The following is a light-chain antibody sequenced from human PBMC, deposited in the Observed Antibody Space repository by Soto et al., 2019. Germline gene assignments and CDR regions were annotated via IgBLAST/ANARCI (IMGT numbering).Light chain of an antibody. CDR1: QSVGSRS. V-gene: IGKV3-20*01. Sequence: EIVLTQSPGTLSLSPGERATLSCRASQSVGSRSLAWYQQKPGQAPSLLIFGVSTRATGIPDRFSGSGSGTDFTLTISRLEPEDFAVYYCQHYGTSLWTFGQGTKVDIK. J-gene: IGKJ1*01. CDR2: GVS. CDR3: QHYGTSLWT.